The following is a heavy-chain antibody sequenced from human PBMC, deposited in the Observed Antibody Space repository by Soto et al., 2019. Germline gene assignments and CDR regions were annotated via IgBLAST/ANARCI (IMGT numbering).Heavy chain of an antibody. V-gene: IGHV4-59*01. J-gene: IGHJ4*02. CDR2: IYYSGST. CDR3: ARVTIGYRPHFEY. Sequence: QVQLQESGPGLVKPSETLSLTCTVSGGSISSYYWSWIRQPPGKGLECIGYIYYSGSTNYKPSLKSRATISVDTSKNQFSLKLSSVTAADTAVYYCARVTIGYRPHFEYWGQGTLVTVSS. CDR1: GGSISSYY. D-gene: IGHD5-18*01.